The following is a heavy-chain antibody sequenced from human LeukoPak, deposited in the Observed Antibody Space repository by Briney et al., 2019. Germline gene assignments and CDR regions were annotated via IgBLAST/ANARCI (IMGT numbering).Heavy chain of an antibody. D-gene: IGHD3-22*01. J-gene: IGHJ4*02. Sequence: GESLKISCKGSGYGFTSYWIGWVRQMPGKGLEWMRIIYPGDSNTRYSPSFQGQVTISADKSISTAYLQWSSLKASDTAMYYCARTLNYYDSSGYKYYFDYWGQGTLVTVSS. CDR2: IYPGDSNT. CDR3: ARTLNYYDSSGYKYYFDY. CDR1: GYGFTSYW. V-gene: IGHV5-51*01.